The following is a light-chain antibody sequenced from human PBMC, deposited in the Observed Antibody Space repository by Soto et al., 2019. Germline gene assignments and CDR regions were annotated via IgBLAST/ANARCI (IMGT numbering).Light chain of an antibody. CDR1: QDITNY. CDR2: DAS. Sequence: DIQMTQSPSSLSASVGDRVTITCQASQDITNYLNWYQQKPGKAPNLLIYDASNLKTGVPSRFSGSGSGTHFTFTISRRQREDIATYYCQHYDHLPPLSFGGGTKVEIK. J-gene: IGKJ4*01. V-gene: IGKV1-33*01. CDR3: QHYDHLPPLS.